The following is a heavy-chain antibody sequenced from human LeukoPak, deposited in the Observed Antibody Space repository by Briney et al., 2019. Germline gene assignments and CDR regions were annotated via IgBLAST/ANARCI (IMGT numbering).Heavy chain of an antibody. CDR2: IIIMFDTA. Sequence: SVKVSCKTSGGNFNSNSISWVRQAPGQGPEWMGGIIIMFDTANYAQKFQDRVTITADKSTSTAYMELSSLRSEDTAVYYCARVVGLTGYSSSWYSGYYYYMDVWGKGTTVTVSS. D-gene: IGHD6-13*01. CDR1: GGNFNSNS. CDR3: ARVVGLTGYSSSWYSGYYYYMDV. J-gene: IGHJ6*03. V-gene: IGHV1-69*06.